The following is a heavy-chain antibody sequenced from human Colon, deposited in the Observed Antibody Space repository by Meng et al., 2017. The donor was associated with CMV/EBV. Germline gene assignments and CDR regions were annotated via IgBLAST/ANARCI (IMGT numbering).Heavy chain of an antibody. Sequence: ASVKVSCKASGYNFNNYGINWVRQAPGQGLEWMGWISPHSARTNYAESLQGRVTMTTETSTATAYMELKSLTSDDTAVYYCAKEKTIFGVIPTDAFDIWGQGTMVTVS. CDR3: AKEKTIFGVIPTDAFDI. CDR2: ISPHSART. D-gene: IGHD3-3*01. J-gene: IGHJ3*02. V-gene: IGHV1-18*01. CDR1: GYNFNNYG.